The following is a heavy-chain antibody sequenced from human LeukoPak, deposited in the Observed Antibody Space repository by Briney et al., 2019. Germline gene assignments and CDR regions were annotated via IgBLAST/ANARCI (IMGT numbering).Heavy chain of an antibody. CDR2: ISGSGGST. CDR3: ASHLSGPDHYYYVDV. Sequence: GGSLRLSCAASGFTFSSYAMSWVRQAPGKGLEWVSAISGSGGSTYYADSVKGRFTISRDNSKNTLYLQMNSLRPEDTAVYCCASHLSGPDHYYYVDVWGKGTTVTVSS. J-gene: IGHJ6*03. CDR1: GFTFSSYA. D-gene: IGHD1-14*01. V-gene: IGHV3-23*01.